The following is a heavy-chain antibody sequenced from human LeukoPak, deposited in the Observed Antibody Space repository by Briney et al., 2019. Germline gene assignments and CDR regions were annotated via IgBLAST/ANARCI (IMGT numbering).Heavy chain of an antibody. V-gene: IGHV4-59*08. CDR3: ARQFDP. CDR2: IYSSGST. Sequence: PSETLSLTCTVSGASFSNYYWSWIRQPPGKGLEWIGHIYSSGSTNYNPSLKSRLTISLDTSKNQFSPKLSSVTAADTAVYYCARQFDPWGQGILVTVSS. CDR1: GASFSNYY. J-gene: IGHJ5*02.